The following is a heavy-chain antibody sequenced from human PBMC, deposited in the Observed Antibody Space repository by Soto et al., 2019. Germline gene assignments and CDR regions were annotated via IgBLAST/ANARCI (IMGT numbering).Heavy chain of an antibody. D-gene: IGHD3-22*01. CDR1: GYSFTSYW. J-gene: IGHJ5*02. Sequence: GESLKISCKGSGYSFTSYWISWVRQMPGKGLEWMGRIDPSDSYTNYSPSFQGHVTISADKSISTAYLQWSSLKASDTAMYYCARHPSPGNYDSSGYYLADPWGQGTLVTVSP. CDR2: IDPSDSYT. V-gene: IGHV5-10-1*01. CDR3: ARHPSPGNYDSSGYYLADP.